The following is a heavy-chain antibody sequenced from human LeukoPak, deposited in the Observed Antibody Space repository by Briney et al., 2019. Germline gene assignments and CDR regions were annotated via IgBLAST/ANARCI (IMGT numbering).Heavy chain of an antibody. CDR3: ARERGVGAVAGGWFDP. CDR1: GGSISSGSCY. J-gene: IGHJ5*02. D-gene: IGHD6-19*01. Sequence: SQTLSLTCTVSGGSISSGSCYWSWIRQPAGKGLEWIGRIYTSGSTNYNPSLKSRVTISVDTSKNQFSLKLSSVTAADTAVYYCARERGVGAVAGGWFDPWGQGTLVTVSS. CDR2: IYTSGST. V-gene: IGHV4-61*02.